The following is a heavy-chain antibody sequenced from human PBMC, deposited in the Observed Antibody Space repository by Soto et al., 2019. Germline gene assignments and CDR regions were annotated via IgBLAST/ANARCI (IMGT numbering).Heavy chain of an antibody. CDR3: AKPPKITIFGVVTVIDY. Sequence: GGSLRLSCAASGFTFSSYAMSWVRQAPGKGPEWVSAISGSGGSTYYADSVKGRFTISRDNSKNTLYLQMNSLRAEDTAVYYCAKPPKITIFGVVTVIDYWGQGTLVTVSS. V-gene: IGHV3-23*01. CDR2: ISGSGGST. J-gene: IGHJ4*02. CDR1: GFTFSSYA. D-gene: IGHD3-3*01.